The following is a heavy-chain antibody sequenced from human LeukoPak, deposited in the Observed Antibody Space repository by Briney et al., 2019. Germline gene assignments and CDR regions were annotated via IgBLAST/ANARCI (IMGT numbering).Heavy chain of an antibody. Sequence: GGSLRLSCAASGFTVSGNYMSWVRQAPGKGLEWVSVIYSGGSTYYADSVKGRFSISRDNSKNTLYLQMNSLRAEDTAVYYCARGGYSSGGDAFDIWGQGTMVTVSS. CDR2: IYSGGST. V-gene: IGHV3-66*02. D-gene: IGHD6-19*01. CDR1: GFTVSGNY. J-gene: IGHJ3*02. CDR3: ARGGYSSGGDAFDI.